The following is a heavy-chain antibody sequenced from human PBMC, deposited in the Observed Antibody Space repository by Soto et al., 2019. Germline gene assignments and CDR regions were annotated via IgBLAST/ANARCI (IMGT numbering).Heavy chain of an antibody. J-gene: IGHJ3*02. Sequence: SETLSLTFAFYGGSFSGYYWSWIRQPPGKGLEWIGEINHSGSTNYNPSLKSRVTISVDTSKNQFSLKLSSVTAADTAVYYCARGEGSVNAFDIWGQGTMVTVSS. CDR1: GGSFSGYY. CDR2: INHSGST. V-gene: IGHV4-34*01. CDR3: ARGEGSVNAFDI.